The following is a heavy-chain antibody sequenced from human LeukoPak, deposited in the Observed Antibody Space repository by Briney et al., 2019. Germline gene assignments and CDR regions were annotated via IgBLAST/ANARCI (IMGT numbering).Heavy chain of an antibody. Sequence: TISRDSAKNSLYLQMNSLRAEDTAVYYCATSTTIYWYFDLWGRGTLVTVSS. J-gene: IGHJ2*01. V-gene: IGHV3-11*06. CDR3: ATSTTIYWYFDL. D-gene: IGHD1-7*01.